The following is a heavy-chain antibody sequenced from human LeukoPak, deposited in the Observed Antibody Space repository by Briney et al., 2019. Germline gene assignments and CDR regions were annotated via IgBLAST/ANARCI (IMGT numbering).Heavy chain of an antibody. CDR3: AKDRRSCSSTSCPCYFDY. D-gene: IGHD2-2*01. J-gene: IGHJ4*02. Sequence: GGSLRLSCEISGFTFSRFAMNWVRQAPGQGLEWISIISGSGSSAYYADSVKGRFTISRDNSKNTLYLQMNSLRAEDTAVYYCAKDRRSCSSTSCPCYFDYWGQGTLVTVSS. V-gene: IGHV3-23*01. CDR2: ISGSGSSA. CDR1: GFTFSRFA.